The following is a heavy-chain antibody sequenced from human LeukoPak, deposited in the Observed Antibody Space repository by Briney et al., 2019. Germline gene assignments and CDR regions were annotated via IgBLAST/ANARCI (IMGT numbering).Heavy chain of an antibody. J-gene: IGHJ5*02. D-gene: IGHD6-13*01. V-gene: IGHV3-7*01. CDR3: AKDPYLYSSSWLNWFDP. CDR1: GFTFSSYW. Sequence: QSGGSLRLSCAASGFTFSSYWMSWVRQAPGKGLEWVANIKQDGSEKYYVDSVKGRFTISRDNAKNSLYLQMNSLRAEDTAVYYCAKDPYLYSSSWLNWFDPWGQGTLVTVSS. CDR2: IKQDGSEK.